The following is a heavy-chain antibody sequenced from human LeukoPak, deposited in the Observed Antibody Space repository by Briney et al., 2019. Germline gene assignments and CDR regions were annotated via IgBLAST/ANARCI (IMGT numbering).Heavy chain of an antibody. D-gene: IGHD6-6*01. CDR2: IIPIFGTA. Sequence: SVKVSCKASGGTFSSYAISWVRQAPGQGLEWMGGIIPIFGTANYAQKFQGRVTITTDESTSTAYMELSSLRSEDTAVYYCASDSSPDYYYYYYMDVWGEGTTVTVSS. J-gene: IGHJ6*03. CDR1: GGTFSSYA. CDR3: ASDSSPDYYYYYYMDV. V-gene: IGHV1-69*05.